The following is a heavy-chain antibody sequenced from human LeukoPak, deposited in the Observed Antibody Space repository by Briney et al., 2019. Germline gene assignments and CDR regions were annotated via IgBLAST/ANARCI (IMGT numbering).Heavy chain of an antibody. Sequence: GGSLRLSCAASGFTFSSYWMHWVRQAPGKGLVWVSRINSVGSSTSYADSVKGRFTISRDNAKNTLYLQMNSLRAEDTAVYYCARDLIRITMVRGVTLGYWGQGTLVTVSS. CDR3: ARDLIRITMVRGVTLGY. CDR1: GFTFSSYW. CDR2: INSVGSST. V-gene: IGHV3-74*01. J-gene: IGHJ4*02. D-gene: IGHD3-10*01.